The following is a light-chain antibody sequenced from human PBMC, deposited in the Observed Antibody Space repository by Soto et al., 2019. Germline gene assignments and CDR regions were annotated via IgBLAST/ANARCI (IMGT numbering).Light chain of an antibody. CDR3: SSYTISSTTV. Sequence: QSALTQPASVSGSPGQSLTISCTGTSSVIGGYDFVSWYRQQPGKAPKLLIYEVSHRPSGVSSRFSASKSGNTASLTISGLQAEDEGDYYCSSYTISSTTVFGTGTKLTVL. CDR2: EVS. J-gene: IGLJ1*01. V-gene: IGLV2-14*01. CDR1: SSVIGGYDF.